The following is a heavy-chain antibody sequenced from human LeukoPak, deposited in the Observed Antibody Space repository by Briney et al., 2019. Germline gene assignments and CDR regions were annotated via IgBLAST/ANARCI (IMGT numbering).Heavy chain of an antibody. Sequence: GGSLTLSCAASGFTFSSYSMNWVRQAPGKGLEWLSYISYNSGTYYADSVKGRFTISRDNGKNLLYLQMNRLRAEDTAMYYCARDSRYSSGWYYFDYWGQGTLVTVSS. J-gene: IGHJ4*02. CDR1: GFTFSSYS. CDR3: ARDSRYSSGWYYFDY. CDR2: ISYNSGT. V-gene: IGHV3-48*04. D-gene: IGHD6-19*01.